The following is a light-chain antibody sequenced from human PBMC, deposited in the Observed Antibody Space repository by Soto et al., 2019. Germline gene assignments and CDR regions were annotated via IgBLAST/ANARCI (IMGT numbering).Light chain of an antibody. J-gene: IGLJ2*01. Sequence: QSVLTQPPSVSAAPGQKVTISCSGSSSNIGNNYVSWYQQLPGTAPKLLIYDNNKRPSGIPDRFSGSKSGTSATLGITGLQTGDEADYYCGTWDSSLSAGVFCGGTKVTVL. CDR2: DNN. V-gene: IGLV1-51*01. CDR3: GTWDSSLSAGV. CDR1: SSNIGNNY.